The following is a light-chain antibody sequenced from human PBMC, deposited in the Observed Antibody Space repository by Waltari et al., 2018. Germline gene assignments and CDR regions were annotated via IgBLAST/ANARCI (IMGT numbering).Light chain of an antibody. Sequence: DVVMTQSPLSLPVTLGQPASISCRSGQSLVYTDGNTYLSWFQQRPGQSPRRLIYKVSNRDSGVPYRFSGSGSGTDFTLKISGVEAEDIGIYYCMQGIHWPFTFGPGTKVDIK. CDR1: QSLVYTDGNTY. CDR3: MQGIHWPFT. CDR2: KVS. V-gene: IGKV2-30*01. J-gene: IGKJ3*01.